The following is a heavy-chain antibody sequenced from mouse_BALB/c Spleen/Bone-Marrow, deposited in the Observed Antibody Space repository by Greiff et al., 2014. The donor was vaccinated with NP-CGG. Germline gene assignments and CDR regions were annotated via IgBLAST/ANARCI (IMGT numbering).Heavy chain of an antibody. J-gene: IGHJ3*01. Sequence: VQLQQSGAELVRPGASVTLSCKASGYTFTDYEMHWLEQTPVHGLEWIGAIDPETGGTAYNQKFKGRATLTTDKSSSTAYMELRSLTSGDSAVYYCTRLDSSGYGAYWGQGTQVTVSA. V-gene: IGHV1-15*01. D-gene: IGHD3-2*01. CDR2: IDPETGGT. CDR1: GYTFTDYE. CDR3: TRLDSSGYGAY.